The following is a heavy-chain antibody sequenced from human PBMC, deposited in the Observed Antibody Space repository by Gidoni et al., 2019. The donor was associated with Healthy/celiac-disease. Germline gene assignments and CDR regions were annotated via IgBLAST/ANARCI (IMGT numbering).Heavy chain of an antibody. D-gene: IGHD3-3*01. CDR2: IKSKTDGETT. V-gene: IGHV3-15*01. J-gene: IGHJ4*02. CDR3: TTAPLYYDFWSGYLPQISIDY. Sequence: EVQLVESGGGLVKPGGSLRLSCAASGFTFSNAWMSWVRQAPGKGLEWVGRIKSKTDGETTDYAAPVKGRFTISRDDSKNTLYLQMNSLKTEDTAVYYCTTAPLYYDFWSGYLPQISIDYWGQGTLVTVSS. CDR1: GFTFSNAW.